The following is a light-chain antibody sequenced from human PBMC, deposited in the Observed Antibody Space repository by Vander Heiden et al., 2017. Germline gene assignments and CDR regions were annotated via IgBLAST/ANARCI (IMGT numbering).Light chain of an antibody. J-gene: IGKJ4*01. Sequence: DIQMTESPSSRPASVGARVTITCRASQAISNYLAWYQQKPGKVPKLLIYAASTLQSGVPSRFSGSGSGTDFTLTISSLQPEDVATYYCQKYNSAPLTFGGGTKVEIK. CDR1: QAISNY. CDR3: QKYNSAPLT. CDR2: AAS. V-gene: IGKV1-27*01.